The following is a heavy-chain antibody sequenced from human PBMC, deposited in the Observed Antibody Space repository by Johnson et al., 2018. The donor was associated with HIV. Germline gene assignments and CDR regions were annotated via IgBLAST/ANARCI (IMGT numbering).Heavy chain of an antibody. J-gene: IGHJ3*02. CDR1: GFTFSNAW. CDR3: ARGAYYDILTGYSDASDI. CDR2: IKSKSDGGTT. Sequence: VQLVESGGGLVQPGGSLRLSCAVSGFTFSNAWMSWVRQAPGKGLEWVGRIKSKSDGGTTDYAAPVNGRFTISRDDSKNTLYMQMNSLKNEDTAVYYCARGAYYDILTGYSDASDIWGQGTLVTVSS. D-gene: IGHD3-9*01. V-gene: IGHV3-15*01.